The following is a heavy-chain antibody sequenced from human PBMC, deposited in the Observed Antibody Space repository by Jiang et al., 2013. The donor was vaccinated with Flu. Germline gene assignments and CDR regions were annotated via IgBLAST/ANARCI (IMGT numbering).Heavy chain of an antibody. CDR1: GGSISSYY. CDR3: ARADYGDFEYHFQF. Sequence: TLSLTCTVSGGSISSYYWSWIRQPPGRGLEWIGYIFYTGSTNYNPSLKSRVTISVDTAKNQFSLKVSSVTAADTAVYYCARADYGDFEYHFQFWGQGTLVTVSS. CDR2: IFYTGST. J-gene: IGHJ4*02. V-gene: IGHV4-59*01. D-gene: IGHD4-17*01.